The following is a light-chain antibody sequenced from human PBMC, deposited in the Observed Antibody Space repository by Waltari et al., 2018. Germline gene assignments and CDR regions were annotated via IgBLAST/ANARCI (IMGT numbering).Light chain of an antibody. V-gene: IGLV3-1*01. Sequence: SYELTQPPSVSVSPGQTASITCSGDKLGGKYASWYQLRAGQSPVLVISQHNQRPSGIPWRFSGSYSGNTATLTISGTQAMDEADYYCQAWDSNTVVFGGGTKLSVL. CDR2: QHN. J-gene: IGLJ2*01. CDR3: QAWDSNTVV. CDR1: KLGGKY.